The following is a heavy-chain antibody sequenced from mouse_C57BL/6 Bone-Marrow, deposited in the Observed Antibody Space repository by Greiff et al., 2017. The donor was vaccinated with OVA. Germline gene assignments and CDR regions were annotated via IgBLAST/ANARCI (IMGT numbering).Heavy chain of an antibody. CDR1: GYTFTSYW. CDR3: ASAFITTRYFDV. V-gene: IGHV1-69*01. Sequence: QVHVKQPGAELVMPGASVKLSCKASGYTFTSYWMHWVKQRPGQGLEWIGEIDPSDSYTNYNQKFKGKSTLTVDKSSSTAYMQLSSLTSEDSAVYYCASAFITTRYFDVWGTGTTVTVSS. D-gene: IGHD1-1*01. CDR2: IDPSDSYT. J-gene: IGHJ1*03.